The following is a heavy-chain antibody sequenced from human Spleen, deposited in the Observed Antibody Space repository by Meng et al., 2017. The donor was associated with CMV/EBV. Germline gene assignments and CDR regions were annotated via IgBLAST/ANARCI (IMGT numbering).Heavy chain of an antibody. V-gene: IGHV3-73*01. CDR2: IRSKANSYAT. Sequence: GFTFSGSAMHWVRQASGKGLEWVGRIRSKANSYATAYAASVKGRFTISRDDSKNTAYLQMNSLKTEDTAVYYCTRQDDFWRGNAFDIWGQGTMVTVSS. J-gene: IGHJ3*02. D-gene: IGHD3-3*01. CDR1: GFTFSGSA. CDR3: TRQDDFWRGNAFDI.